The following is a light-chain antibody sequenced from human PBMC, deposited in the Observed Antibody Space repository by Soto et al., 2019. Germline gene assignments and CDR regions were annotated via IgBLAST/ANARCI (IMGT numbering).Light chain of an antibody. J-gene: IGKJ4*01. CDR2: AAS. Sequence: DIQMTQSPSSVSASVGDRVTITCRASQDISSWLAWYQQKPGKAPKLLIYAASSLQSGVPSRFSGSGSGTDFTLSISSLQPEDFATYYCQQANSFPPFTFGGGTKVQIK. CDR3: QQANSFPPFT. CDR1: QDISSW. V-gene: IGKV1-12*01.